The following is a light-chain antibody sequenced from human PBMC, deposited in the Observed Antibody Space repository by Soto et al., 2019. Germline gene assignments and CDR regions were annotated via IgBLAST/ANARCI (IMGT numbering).Light chain of an antibody. CDR3: QSYASSLSGLV. J-gene: IGLJ2*01. Sequence: QPVLTQPPSVSGAPGQRVTISCTGSSSNIGAGYDVHWYQQLPGTAPKLLIYGNSNRPSGVPDRFSGSKSGTSASLAITGLQAEDEADYYCQSYASSLSGLVFGGGTKVTVL. CDR1: SSNIGAGYD. CDR2: GNS. V-gene: IGLV1-40*01.